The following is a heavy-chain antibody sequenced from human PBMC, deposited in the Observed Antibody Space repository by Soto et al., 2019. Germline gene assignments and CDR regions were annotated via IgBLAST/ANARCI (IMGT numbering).Heavy chain of an antibody. Sequence: SETLSLTCTVSGGSVSSGNYYCSWIRQSPGKGLEWIGYMYYGGSTNYNPSLKSRAPISVDRSKNQFSLKLSSVTAADTAVYYCARGTYRPGIIMVRASFNDYWGQGTLLTVS. CDR3: ARGTYRPGIIMVRASFNDY. D-gene: IGHD3-10*01. V-gene: IGHV4-61*01. J-gene: IGHJ4*02. CDR2: MYYGGST. CDR1: GGSVSSGNYY.